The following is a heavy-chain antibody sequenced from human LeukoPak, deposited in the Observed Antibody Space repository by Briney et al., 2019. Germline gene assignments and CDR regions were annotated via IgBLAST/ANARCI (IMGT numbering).Heavy chain of an antibody. CDR1: GYTFTGYY. V-gene: IGHV1-2*04. D-gene: IGHD3-22*01. J-gene: IGHJ3*02. CDR3: ARDRGGSSGYYSHDAFDI. CDR2: INPNSGGT. Sequence: ASVKVSCKASGYTFTGYYMHWVRQAPGQGLEWMGWINPNSGGTNYAQKFQGWVAMTRDTSISTAYMELSRLRSDDTAVYYCARDRGGSSGYYSHDAFDIWGQGTMVTVSS.